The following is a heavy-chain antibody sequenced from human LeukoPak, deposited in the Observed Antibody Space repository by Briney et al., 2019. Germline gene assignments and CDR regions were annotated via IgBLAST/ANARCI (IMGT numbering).Heavy chain of an antibody. V-gene: IGHV4-39*01. J-gene: IGHJ3*02. CDR1: GGSISSSSYY. Sequence: SETLSLTCTVSGGSISSSSYYWGWIRQPPGKGLEWIGSIYYSGSTYYNPSLKSRVTISVDTSKNQFSLKLSSVTAADTAVYYCARVLGYSYGPGAFDIWGQGTMVTVSS. CDR2: IYYSGST. CDR3: ARVLGYSYGPGAFDI. D-gene: IGHD5-18*01.